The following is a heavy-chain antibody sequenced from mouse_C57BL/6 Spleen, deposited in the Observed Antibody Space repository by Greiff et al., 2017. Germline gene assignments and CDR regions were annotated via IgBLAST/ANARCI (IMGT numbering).Heavy chain of an antibody. V-gene: IGHV1-63*01. CDR3: ARSGRRDGLDY. D-gene: IGHD2-12*01. J-gene: IGHJ2*01. CDR1: GYTFTNYW. CDR2: IYPGGGYT. Sequence: QVQLKESGAELVRPGTSVKMSCKASGYTFTNYWIGWAKQRPGHGLEWIGDIYPGGGYTNYNEKFKGKATLTADKSSSTAYMQFSSLTSEDSAIYYCARSGRRDGLDYWGQGTTLTVSS.